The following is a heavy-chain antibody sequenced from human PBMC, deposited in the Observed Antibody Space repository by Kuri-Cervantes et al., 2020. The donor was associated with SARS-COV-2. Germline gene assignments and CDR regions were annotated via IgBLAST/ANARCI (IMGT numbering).Heavy chain of an antibody. CDR3: ARERSTLLSFDY. J-gene: IGHJ4*02. Sequence: ASVKVSCKTSEDTFTAYYIHWVRQAPGQGLEWMGRINPNSGGTNYAQKFKGRVTMTTDTSTSTAYMELRSLRSDDTAVYYCARERSTLLSFDYWGQGTLVTVSS. D-gene: IGHD2-15*01. CDR2: INPNSGGT. CDR1: EDTFTAYY. V-gene: IGHV1-2*02.